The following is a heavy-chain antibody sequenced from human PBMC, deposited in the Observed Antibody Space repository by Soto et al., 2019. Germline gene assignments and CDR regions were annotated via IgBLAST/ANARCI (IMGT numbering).Heavy chain of an antibody. V-gene: IGHV1-69*01. J-gene: IGHJ4*02. CDR3: ARGQQGQQPTLYYFDY. D-gene: IGHD6-13*01. CDR2: ISPVFGTA. Sequence: QVQLVQSGAEVKKPGSSVKVSCKASGGTFHNYATTWVRQAPGQGLEWMGGISPVFGTATYAQKFQGRLTISADESTTTVYMELSRLTSEDTAVYFCARGQQGQQPTLYYFDYWGQGTLVTGSS. CDR1: GGTFHNYA.